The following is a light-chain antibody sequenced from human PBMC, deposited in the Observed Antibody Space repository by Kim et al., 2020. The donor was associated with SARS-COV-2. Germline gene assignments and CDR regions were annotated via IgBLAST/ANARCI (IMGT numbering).Light chain of an antibody. J-gene: IGLJ2*01. CDR2: LKSDGSH. CDR1: SGHSSYA. V-gene: IGLV4-69*01. Sequence: ASVKLTCTLSSGHSSYAIAWHQQQPEKGPRYLMKLKSDGSHSKGDGIPDRFSGSSSGAERYLTISNLQSEDEADYYCQTWGTGIRVFGGGTKLTVL. CDR3: QTWGTGIRV.